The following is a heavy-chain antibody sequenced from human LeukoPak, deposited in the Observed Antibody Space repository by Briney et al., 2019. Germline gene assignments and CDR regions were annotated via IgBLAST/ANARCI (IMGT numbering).Heavy chain of an antibody. CDR3: ARGREGYSYEFDY. V-gene: IGHV3-21*01. Sequence: GGSLRLSRAASGFTFSDHYMNWVRQAPGKGLEWVSSISSSSSYIYYTDSVKGRFTISRDNAKKSLFLQMNSLRAEDTAVYYCARGREGYSYEFDYWGQGTLVTVSS. J-gene: IGHJ4*02. CDR2: ISSSSSYI. CDR1: GFTFSDHY. D-gene: IGHD5-12*01.